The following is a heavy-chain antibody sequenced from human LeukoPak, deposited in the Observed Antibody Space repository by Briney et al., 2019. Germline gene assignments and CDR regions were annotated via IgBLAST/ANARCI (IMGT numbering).Heavy chain of an antibody. D-gene: IGHD6-19*01. CDR2: IRYDGSNK. CDR1: GFTFSSYG. CDR3: AKDGGIAVAGTSSDYYYVDV. J-gene: IGHJ6*03. Sequence: GGSLRLSCAASGFTFSSYGMHWVRQAPGKGLEWVAFIRYDGSNKYYADSVKGRFTISRDNSKNTLYLQMNSLRAEDTAVYYCAKDGGIAVAGTSSDYYYVDVWGKGTTVTISS. V-gene: IGHV3-30*02.